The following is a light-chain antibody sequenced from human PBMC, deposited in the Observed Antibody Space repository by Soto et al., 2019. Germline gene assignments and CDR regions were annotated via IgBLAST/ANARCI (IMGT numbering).Light chain of an antibody. CDR3: QQYGSSPLT. V-gene: IGKV3-20*01. CDR1: QSVSSSY. CDR2: GAS. Sequence: EIVLTQSPGTLSLSPGERATLSCRASQSVSSSYLAWYQQKPGQAPRLLIYGASSRATGIPDRFSGSGSETDFTLTISRLEPEDCAVYYCQQYGSSPLTFGQGTKVEIK. J-gene: IGKJ1*01.